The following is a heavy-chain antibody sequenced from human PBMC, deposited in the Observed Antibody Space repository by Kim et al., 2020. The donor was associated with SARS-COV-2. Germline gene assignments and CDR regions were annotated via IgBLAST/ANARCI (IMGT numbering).Heavy chain of an antibody. V-gene: IGHV3-30*18. CDR2: ISYDGSNK. Sequence: GGSLRLSCAASGFTFSSYGMHWVRQAPGKGLEWVAVISYDGSNKYYADSVKGRFTISRDNSKNTLYLQMNSLRAEDTAVYYCAKGRGAFDIWGQGTMVTVSS. CDR1: GFTFSSYG. D-gene: IGHD3-10*01. J-gene: IGHJ3*02. CDR3: AKGRGAFDI.